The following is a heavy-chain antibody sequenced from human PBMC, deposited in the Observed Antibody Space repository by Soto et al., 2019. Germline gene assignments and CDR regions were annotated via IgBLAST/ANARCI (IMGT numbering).Heavy chain of an antibody. Sequence: ASVKVSCKASGYTFTSYGISWVRQAPGQGLEWMGWISAYNGNTNYAQKLQGRVTMTTDTSTSTAYMELRSLGSDDTAVYYCARDSIVVVVAAIRTYNWFDPWGQGTLVTVSS. CDR1: GYTFTSYG. D-gene: IGHD2-15*01. J-gene: IGHJ5*02. V-gene: IGHV1-18*01. CDR3: ARDSIVVVVAAIRTYNWFDP. CDR2: ISAYNGNT.